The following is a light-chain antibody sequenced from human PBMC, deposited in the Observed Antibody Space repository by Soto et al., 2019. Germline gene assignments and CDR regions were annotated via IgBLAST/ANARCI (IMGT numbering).Light chain of an antibody. V-gene: IGLV2-23*02. CDR2: EVS. Sequence: QSVLTQPASVSGSPGQSITISCTGTSSVVGSYNLVSWYQQHPGKAPKLMIYEVSKRPSGVSNRFSGSKCGNTASLTISGLQAEDEADYYCCSYAGSSTYVFGTGTKVTVL. CDR1: SSVVGSYNL. CDR3: CSYAGSSTYV. J-gene: IGLJ1*01.